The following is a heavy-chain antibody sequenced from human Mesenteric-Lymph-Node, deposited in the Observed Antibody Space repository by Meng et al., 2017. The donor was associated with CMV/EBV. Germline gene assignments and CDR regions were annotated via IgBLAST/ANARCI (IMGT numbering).Heavy chain of an antibody. CDR3: APVGGWGTGTPTALVT. CDR1: GFTFKNYP. Sequence: GESLKISCSASGFTFKNYPMSWVRQAPGKGLEWVAVISYDGSNKYYADSVKGRFTISRDNSKSTLYLQLNNLRAGDTAVYYCAPVGGWGTGTPTALVTWGQGALVTVSS. D-gene: IGHD2-8*02. J-gene: IGHJ5*02. CDR2: ISYDGSNK. V-gene: IGHV3-30-3*01.